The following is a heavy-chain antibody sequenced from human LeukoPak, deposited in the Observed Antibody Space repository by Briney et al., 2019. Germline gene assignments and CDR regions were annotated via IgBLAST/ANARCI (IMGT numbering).Heavy chain of an antibody. CDR1: GFTFSSYT. CDR3: ARGPPLFDP. J-gene: IGHJ5*02. CDR2: IDLSGSTL. Sequence: GGSLRLSCAASGFTFSSYTMNWVRQAPGKGLEWVSYIDLSGSTLYYVDSVKGRFAISRDNAKNSLYLQMNSLRAEDTAVYYCARGPPLFDPWGQGTLVAVSS. V-gene: IGHV3-48*04.